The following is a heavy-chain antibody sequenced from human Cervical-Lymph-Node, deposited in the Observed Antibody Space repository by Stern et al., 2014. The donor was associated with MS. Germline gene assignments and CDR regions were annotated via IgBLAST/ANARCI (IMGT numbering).Heavy chain of an antibody. V-gene: IGHV4-59*01. CDR1: GASISDYY. CDR2: IGYSGNT. D-gene: IGHD6-6*01. CDR3: ARESSRSSDLDH. Sequence: VQLVESGPGLVKPSETLSLTCTVSGASISDYYWTWIRQPPGKRLEWIGYIGYSGNTKYSPSLTSRVAISLDNSKNQFSLRLTSVTAADTAVYFCARESSRSSDLDHWGRGTLVTVSS. J-gene: IGHJ4*01.